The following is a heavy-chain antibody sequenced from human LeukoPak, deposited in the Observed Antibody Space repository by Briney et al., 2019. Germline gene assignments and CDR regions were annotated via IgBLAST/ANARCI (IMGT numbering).Heavy chain of an antibody. V-gene: IGHV4-38-2*01. J-gene: IGHJ4*02. CDR3: ARLREEYYFDY. CDR1: GYSISSGYY. Sequence: PSETLSLTCAVSGYSISSGYYWGCIRQPPGKGLEWIGSIYHSGSTYYNPSLKSRVSISVDTSKNQFSLKMRSVTAADTAVYYCARLREEYYFDYWGQGTLVTVSS. CDR2: IYHSGST. D-gene: IGHD2/OR15-2a*01.